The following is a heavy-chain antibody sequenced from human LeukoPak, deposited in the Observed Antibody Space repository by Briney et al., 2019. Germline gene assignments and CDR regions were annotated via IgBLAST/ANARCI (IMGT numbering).Heavy chain of an antibody. J-gene: IGHJ4*02. CDR3: ARGYSSDFDY. Sequence: SETLSLTCTVSGGSISSGSYYWGWIRQPPGKGLEWIGSIYYSGSTYYNPSLKSRVTISVDKSRNQLSLKLSSVTAADTAVYYCARGYSSDFDYWGQGTLVTVSS. V-gene: IGHV4-39*07. CDR2: IYYSGST. CDR1: GGSISSGSYY. D-gene: IGHD6-19*01.